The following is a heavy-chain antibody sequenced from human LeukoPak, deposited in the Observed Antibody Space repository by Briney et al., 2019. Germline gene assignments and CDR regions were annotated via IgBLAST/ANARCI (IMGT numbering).Heavy chain of an antibody. CDR1: GGTFSSYA. J-gene: IGHJ3*02. CDR3: ARGRYCSGGSCYSGSGAFDI. D-gene: IGHD2-15*01. Sequence: ASVKVSCKASGGTFSSYAISWVRQAPGQGLEWMGGIIPIFGTANYAQKFQGRVTITADESTSTAYMELSSLRSEDTAVYYCARGRYCSGGSCYSGSGAFDIWGQGTMVTVSS. CDR2: IIPIFGTA. V-gene: IGHV1-69*13.